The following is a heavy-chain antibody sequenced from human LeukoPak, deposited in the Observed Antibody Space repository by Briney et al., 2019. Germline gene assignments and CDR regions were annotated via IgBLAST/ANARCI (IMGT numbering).Heavy chain of an antibody. CDR2: ISSSSSYI. V-gene: IGHV3-21*01. CDR1: GFTFSSYD. Sequence: PGGSLRLSCAASGFTFSSYDMNWVRQAPEKGLEWVSYISSSSSYIYYADSVKGRFTISRDNAKNSLYLQMNSLRAEDTAVYYCARVDAFDLWGQGTMVTVSS. J-gene: IGHJ3*01. CDR3: ARVDAFDL.